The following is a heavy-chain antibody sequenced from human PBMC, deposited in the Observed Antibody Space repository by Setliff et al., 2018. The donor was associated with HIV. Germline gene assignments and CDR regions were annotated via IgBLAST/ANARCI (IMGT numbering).Heavy chain of an antibody. CDR2: IHSSGTT. Sequence: SETLSLTCTVSGGSFSSSTYSWGWIRQPPGMGLEWIGSIHSSGTTYYNPSLKSRVAISVDTSRSQFSLKLSSVTAADTAVYYCARHKTNYDFYAFDVWGHGTMVTVSS. D-gene: IGHD3-3*01. CDR3: ARHKTNYDFYAFDV. J-gene: IGHJ3*01. CDR1: GGSFSSSTYS. V-gene: IGHV4-39*01.